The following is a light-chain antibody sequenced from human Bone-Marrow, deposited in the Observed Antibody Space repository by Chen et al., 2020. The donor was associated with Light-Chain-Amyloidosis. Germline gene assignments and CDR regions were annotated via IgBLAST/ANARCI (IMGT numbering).Light chain of an antibody. V-gene: IGLV3-25*03. J-gene: IGLJ2*01. Sequence: SYELPQPPSVSVSPGHTARITCSGDDLPTKYAYWYQQKPGQAPVLVIHRETERPSGISERFSGSSSGTTATLTISGVQAEDEADYHCQSADSSGTYEVIFGGGTKLTVL. CDR2: RET. CDR3: QSADSSGTYEVI. CDR1: DLPTKY.